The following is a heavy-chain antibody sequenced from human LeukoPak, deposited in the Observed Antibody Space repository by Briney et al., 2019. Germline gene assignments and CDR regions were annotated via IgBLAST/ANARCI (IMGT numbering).Heavy chain of an antibody. D-gene: IGHD1-26*01. J-gene: IGHJ3*02. CDR2: IIPIFGTA. Sequence: ASVKVSCKASGGTFSSYAISWVRQAPGQGLEWMGGIIPIFGTANYAQKFQGRVTITADESTSTAYMELSSLRSEDTAVYYCARGWGSYSGSYYESDAFDIWGQGTMVTVSS. CDR1: GGTFSSYA. CDR3: ARGWGSYSGSYYESDAFDI. V-gene: IGHV1-69*13.